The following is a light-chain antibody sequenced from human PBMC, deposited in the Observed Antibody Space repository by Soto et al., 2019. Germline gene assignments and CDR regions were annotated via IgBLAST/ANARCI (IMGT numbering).Light chain of an antibody. CDR1: QSVGSIY. CDR2: GAS. Sequence: DIVLTQSPGTLSLSPGERATLSCRASQSVGSIYLAWYQQKPGQAPRLLIHGASSRATGIPDRFSGSGSGTEFTLTISSLQPDDFASFYCQEYNSYTWTFGQGTKVDI. V-gene: IGKV3-20*01. CDR3: QEYNSYTWT. J-gene: IGKJ1*01.